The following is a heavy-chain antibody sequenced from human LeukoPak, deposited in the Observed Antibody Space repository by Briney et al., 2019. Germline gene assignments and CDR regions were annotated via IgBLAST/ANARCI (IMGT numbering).Heavy chain of an antibody. CDR2: ISSSSSYI. J-gene: IGHJ4*02. CDR1: GFTFSSYS. CDR3: ARGGYCSRSSCYGGFDY. D-gene: IGHD2-2*01. Sequence: GGSLRLSCGASGFTFSSYSMNWVRQAPGKGLEWVSSISSSSSYIYYADSLKGRFTISRDNAKNSLYLQMNSLRAEDTAVYYCARGGYCSRSSCYGGFDYWGQGTLVTVSS. V-gene: IGHV3-21*01.